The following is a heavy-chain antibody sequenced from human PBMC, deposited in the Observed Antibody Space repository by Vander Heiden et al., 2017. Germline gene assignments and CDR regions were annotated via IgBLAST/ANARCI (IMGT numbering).Heavy chain of an antibody. Sequence: VQLQESGSGPVKPSATPSLPSTSPGVSVSTVSYYWGWVRQPPEQGLEWVGYIYYSGSTNYNPPIKSRVTISVDTSKNQLSLKLSSVTAADTAVYYCARDLRCFDWLPHMGYYYGMDVWGQGTTVTGSS. CDR2: IYYSGST. V-gene: IGHV4-61*01. CDR1: GVSVSTVSYY. CDR3: ARDLRCFDWLPHMGYYYGMDV. D-gene: IGHD3-9*01. J-gene: IGHJ6*02.